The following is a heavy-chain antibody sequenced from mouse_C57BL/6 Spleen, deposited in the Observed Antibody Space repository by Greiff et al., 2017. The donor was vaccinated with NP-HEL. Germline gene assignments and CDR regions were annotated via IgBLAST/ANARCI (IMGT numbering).Heavy chain of an antibody. CDR2: ISSGGDYI. CDR1: GFTFSSYA. J-gene: IGHJ1*03. V-gene: IGHV5-9-1*02. CDR3: TRVYDYPYWYFDV. D-gene: IGHD2-4*01. Sequence: EVQGVESGEGLVKPGGSLKLSCAASGFTFSSYAMSWVRQTPEKRLEWVAYISSGGDYIYYADTVKGRFTISRDNARNTLYLQMSSLKSEDTAMYYCTRVYDYPYWYFDVWGTGTTVTVSS.